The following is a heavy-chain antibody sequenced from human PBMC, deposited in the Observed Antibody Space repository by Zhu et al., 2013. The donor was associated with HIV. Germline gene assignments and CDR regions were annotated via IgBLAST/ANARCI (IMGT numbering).Heavy chain of an antibody. CDR2: IIPILGIA. CDR1: GGTFSSYT. D-gene: IGHD1-1*01. CDR3: ARVLDEVGRLYYYGMDV. Sequence: QVQLVQSGAEVKKPGSSVKVSCKASGGTFSSYTISWVRQAPGQGLEWMGRIIPILGIANYAQKFQGRVTITADKSTSTAYMELSSLRSEDTAVYYCARVLDEVGRLYYYGMDVWGQGTTVTVSS. V-gene: IGHV1-69*02. J-gene: IGHJ6*02.